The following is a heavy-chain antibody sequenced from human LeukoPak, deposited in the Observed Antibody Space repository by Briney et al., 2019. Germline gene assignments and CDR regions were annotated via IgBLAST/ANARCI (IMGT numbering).Heavy chain of an antibody. Sequence: GGSLRLSCASSGFTFRRYDMNWVRQAPGKGLEWVGRIKPKTDGETTEYAAPVKNRFSISRDDSKSMMYLQLNSLKTEDTAVYYCITPLPYSAQGGQGTLVTVSS. CDR1: GFTFRRYD. V-gene: IGHV3-15*07. J-gene: IGHJ4*02. CDR2: IKPKTDGETT. D-gene: IGHD2-21*01. CDR3: ITPLPYSAQ.